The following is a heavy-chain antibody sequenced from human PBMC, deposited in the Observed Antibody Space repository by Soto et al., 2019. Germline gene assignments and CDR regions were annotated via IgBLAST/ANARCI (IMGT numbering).Heavy chain of an antibody. V-gene: IGHV3-33*01. CDR1: GFTFSSYG. CDR2: IWYDGSNK. D-gene: IGHD1-26*01. CDR3: ARDREISGSYVLHFQH. J-gene: IGHJ1*01. Sequence: QVQLVESGGGVVQPGRSLRLSCAASGFTFSSYGMHWVRQAPGKGLEWVAVIWYDGSNKYYADSVKGRFTISRDNSKNTLYLQMNSLRAEDTAVYYCARDREISGSYVLHFQHWGQGTLVTVSS.